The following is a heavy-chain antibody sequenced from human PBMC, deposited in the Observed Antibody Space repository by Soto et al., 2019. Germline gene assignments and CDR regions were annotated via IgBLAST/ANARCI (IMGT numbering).Heavy chain of an antibody. CDR2: INHSGST. CDR1: GGSFSGYY. D-gene: IGHD3-10*01. CDR3: ARGKGGSGSYHGGWFDP. J-gene: IGHJ5*02. Sequence: QVQLQQWGAGLLKPSETLSLTCAVYGGSFSGYYWSWIRQPPGKGLEWIGEINHSGSTNYNPSLKSRVTISVDTSKDQFSLKLSSVTAADTAVYYCARGKGGSGSYHGGWFDPWGQGTLVTVSS. V-gene: IGHV4-34*01.